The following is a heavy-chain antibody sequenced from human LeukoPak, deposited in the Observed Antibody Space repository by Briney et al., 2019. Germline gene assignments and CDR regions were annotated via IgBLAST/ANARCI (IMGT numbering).Heavy chain of an antibody. D-gene: IGHD3-10*01. V-gene: IGHV4-59*08. CDR3: ARHHGSGSYSLYFDY. CDR2: IYYSGST. Sequence: SETLSLTCTVSGGSISSYFWSWIRQPPGKGLEWIGYIYYSGSTNYNPSLKSRVTISVDTSKNQFSLKLSSVTAADTAVYYCARHHGSGSYSLYFDYWGQGTLVTVSS. J-gene: IGHJ4*02. CDR1: GGSISSYF.